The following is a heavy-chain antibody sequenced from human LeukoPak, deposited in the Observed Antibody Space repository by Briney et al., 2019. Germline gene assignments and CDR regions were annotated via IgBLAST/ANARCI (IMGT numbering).Heavy chain of an antibody. CDR3: ARDQAGTTYYYYYGMDV. Sequence: GASVKVSCKASGYTFTSYYMHWVRQAPGQGLEWMGWINPNSGGTNYAQKFQGRVTMTRDTSISTAYMELSRLRSDDTAVYYCARDQAGTTYYYYYGMDVWGQGTTVTVSS. J-gene: IGHJ6*02. D-gene: IGHD1-7*01. CDR1: GYTFTSYY. CDR2: INPNSGGT. V-gene: IGHV1-2*02.